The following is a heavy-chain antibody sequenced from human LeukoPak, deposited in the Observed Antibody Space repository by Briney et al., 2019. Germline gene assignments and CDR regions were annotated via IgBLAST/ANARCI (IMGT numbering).Heavy chain of an antibody. V-gene: IGHV1-18*01. CDR3: ARSKTYYYDSSGYYYFDY. CDR1: GYTFTSYA. CDR2: ISAYNGNT. D-gene: IGHD3-22*01. Sequence: ASVKVSCKASGYTFTSYAMHWVRQAPGQRLEWMGWISAYNGNTNYAQKLEGRVTMTTDTSTSTAYKELRSLRSDGTAVYYCARSKTYYYDSSGYYYFDYWGQGTLVTVSS. J-gene: IGHJ4*02.